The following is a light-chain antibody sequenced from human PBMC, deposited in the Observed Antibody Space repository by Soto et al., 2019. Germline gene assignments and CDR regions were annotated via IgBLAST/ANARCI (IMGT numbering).Light chain of an antibody. J-gene: IGKJ2*01. CDR2: AAS. Sequence: DIQMTQSPSSVSASVGDRVTITGRASQGISSWLALYQQKPGKAPKLLIYAASSLQSGVPSRFSGSGSGTDFTLTTSSLQAEDFPSYYCQQANNMYTFGQGTKLESK. CDR3: QQANNMYT. V-gene: IGKV1-12*01. CDR1: QGISSW.